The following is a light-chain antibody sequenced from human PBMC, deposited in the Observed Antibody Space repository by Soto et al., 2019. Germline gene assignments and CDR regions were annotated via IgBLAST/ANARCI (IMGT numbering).Light chain of an antibody. CDR2: AAS. CDR1: QSISGY. J-gene: IGKJ5*01. Sequence: DIQMTQSPSSLSASVGDRVTITCRASQSISGYLNWYQQNPGKAPKLLISAASSLQSGVPSRFSGSGSGTAFTLTISNLQPEDFATYYCQQSYSNPSTFGHGTRLEIK. CDR3: QQSYSNPST. V-gene: IGKV1-39*01.